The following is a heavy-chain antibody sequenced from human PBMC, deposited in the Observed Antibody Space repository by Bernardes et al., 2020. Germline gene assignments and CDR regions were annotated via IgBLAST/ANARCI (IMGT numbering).Heavy chain of an antibody. CDR2: IHFAGTT. V-gene: IGHV3-53*01. D-gene: IGHD2-21*02. CDR3: ARGDRLSTFPFNY. CDR1: GFTVGDNF. J-gene: IGHJ4*02. Sequence: GGSLRLSCAVSGFTVGDNFMTWVRQAPGKGLEWVSVIHFAGTTYYADFVKGRFTISRDYSRNTLLLQMSSLRVDDTAVYYCARGDRLSTFPFNYWGQGTLVTVSS.